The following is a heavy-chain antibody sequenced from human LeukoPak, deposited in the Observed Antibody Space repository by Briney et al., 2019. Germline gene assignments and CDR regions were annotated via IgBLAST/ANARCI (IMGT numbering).Heavy chain of an antibody. CDR2: IYSGGST. J-gene: IGHJ3*02. Sequence: GRSLRLSCAASGFTVSSDYMSWVRQAPGKGLEWVSVIYSGGSTYYADSVKGRFTISRDNSKNTLYLQMNSLRAEDTAIYYCAREVGTPQAFDIWGQGTMVTVSS. CDR3: AREVGTPQAFDI. CDR1: GFTVSSDY. V-gene: IGHV3-53*01. D-gene: IGHD1-26*01.